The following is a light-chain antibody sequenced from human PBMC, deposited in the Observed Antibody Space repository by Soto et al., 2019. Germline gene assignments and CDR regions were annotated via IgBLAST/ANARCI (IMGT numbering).Light chain of an antibody. V-gene: IGKV3-20*01. CDR1: QSVSSSY. CDR2: GAS. Sequence: EIVLTQSPGTLSLSPGERATLSCRASQSVSSSYLAWYQQKPGQAPRLLIYGASSRATGIPDRFSGSGSGTDFTLTISRLEPEEFAVYYCQQYSSAPTWTFGQGTKVEIK. CDR3: QQYSSAPTWT. J-gene: IGKJ1*01.